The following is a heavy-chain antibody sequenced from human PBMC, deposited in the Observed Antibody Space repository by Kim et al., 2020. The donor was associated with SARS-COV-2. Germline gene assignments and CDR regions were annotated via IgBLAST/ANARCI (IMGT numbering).Heavy chain of an antibody. CDR1: GGSFSGYY. V-gene: IGHV4-34*01. CDR3: ARGVVLKMLEWLLLGDWF. D-gene: IGHD3-3*01. J-gene: IGHJ5*01. CDR2: INHSGST. Sequence: SETLSLTCAVYGGSFSGYYWSWIRQPPGKGLEWIGEINHSGSTNYNPSLKSRVTISVDTSKNQFSLKLSSVTAADTAVYYCARGVVLKMLEWLLLGDWF.